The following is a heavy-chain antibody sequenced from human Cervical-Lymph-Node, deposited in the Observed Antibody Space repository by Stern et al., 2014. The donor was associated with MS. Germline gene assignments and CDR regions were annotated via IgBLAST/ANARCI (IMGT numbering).Heavy chain of an antibody. CDR2: IYYRGRT. V-gene: IGHV4-30-4*01. Sequence: HEQLQESGPGLVTPSQTLSLTCTVSGGSISSGDYYWSWIRQHPWNGLVRMGYIYYRGRTYFNTSLTSGVTLSLDTSKNQFSLKLSSVTAADTAVYYCAREGPRTGTLVYWGQGTLVTVSS. J-gene: IGHJ4*02. CDR3: AREGPRTGTLVY. D-gene: IGHD3/OR15-3a*01. CDR1: GGSISSGDYY.